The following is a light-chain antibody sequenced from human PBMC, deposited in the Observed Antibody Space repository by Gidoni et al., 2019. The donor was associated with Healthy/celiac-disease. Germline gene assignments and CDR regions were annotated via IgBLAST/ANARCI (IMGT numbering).Light chain of an antibody. CDR2: ECS. CDR1: SIDVGSYNL. V-gene: IGLV2-23*01. J-gene: IGLJ2*01. Sequence: QSALPQPASVSASPGQSITISCTGTSIDVGSYNLVPWYQQHPGKAPKLMIYECSKRPSGVSNRFSGSKSGNTASLTISGLQAEDEADYYCCSYAGSSTLVFGGGTKLTVL. CDR3: CSYAGSSTLV.